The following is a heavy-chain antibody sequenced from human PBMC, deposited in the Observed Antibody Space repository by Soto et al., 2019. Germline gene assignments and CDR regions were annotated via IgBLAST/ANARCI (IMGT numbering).Heavy chain of an antibody. CDR2: IDATSNII. D-gene: IGHD1-20*01. J-gene: IGHJ3*02. V-gene: IGHV3-48*03. CDR1: GCTFRNFE. Sequence: PGRSLRLSCAACGCTFRNFEMNWVRQATGKGLEWVSYIDATSNIIYYTDSVKGRFTISRDNSKNSLFLQMNSRRAEDTAVYYCARDRWHANRYPGAVDTWGRGTMVT. CDR3: ARDRWHANRYPGAVDT.